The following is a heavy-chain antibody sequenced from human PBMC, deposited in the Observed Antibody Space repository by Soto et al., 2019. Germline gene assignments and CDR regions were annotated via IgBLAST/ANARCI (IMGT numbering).Heavy chain of an antibody. J-gene: IGHJ6*02. Sequence: PGGSLRLSCAASGFTFDDYAMHWVRQAPGKGLEWVSGISWNSGSIGYADSVKGRFTISRDNAKNSLYLQMNSLRAEDTALYHCAKGPLGYYYYGMDVWGQGTTVTVSS. CDR2: ISWNSGSI. CDR1: GFTFDDYA. D-gene: IGHD1-26*01. V-gene: IGHV3-9*01. CDR3: AKGPLGYYYYGMDV.